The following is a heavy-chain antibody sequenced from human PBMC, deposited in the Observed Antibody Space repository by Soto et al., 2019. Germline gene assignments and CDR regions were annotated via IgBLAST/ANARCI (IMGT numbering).Heavy chain of an antibody. J-gene: IGHJ4*02. CDR1: GFTFSSYA. CDR3: AKVNIVATIKAWNY. Sequence: EVQLLESGGGLVQPGGSLRLSCAASGFTFSSYAMSWVRQAPGKGLEWVSAISGSGGSTYYADSVKGRFTISRDNSKNSLYLQMNSLRAEDTAVYYCAKVNIVATIKAWNYWGQGTLVTVSS. CDR2: ISGSGGST. V-gene: IGHV3-23*01. D-gene: IGHD5-12*01.